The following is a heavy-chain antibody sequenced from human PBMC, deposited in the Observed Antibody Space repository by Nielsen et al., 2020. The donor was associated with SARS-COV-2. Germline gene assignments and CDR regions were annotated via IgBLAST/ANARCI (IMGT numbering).Heavy chain of an antibody. CDR3: ATSAASPQRGNYYYYYMDV. D-gene: IGHD2-15*01. CDR2: MNPNSGNT. J-gene: IGHJ6*03. Sequence: ASVKVSCKASGYTFTSYDINWVRQATGQGLEWMGWMNPNSGNTGYAQKFQGRVTMTRNTSISTAYMELSSLRSEDTAVYYCATSAASPQRGNYYYYYMDVWGKGTTVTVSS. CDR1: GYTFTSYD. V-gene: IGHV1-8*01.